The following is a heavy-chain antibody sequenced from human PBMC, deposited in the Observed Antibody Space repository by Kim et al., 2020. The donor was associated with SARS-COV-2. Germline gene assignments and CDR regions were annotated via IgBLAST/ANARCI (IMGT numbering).Heavy chain of an antibody. J-gene: IGHJ4*02. Sequence: SSSKYIDCGSSEKSRFTISRDNAKNSLYLTMNSLRAEDTAVYYCAVGGGDYWGQGTLVTVSS. D-gene: IGHD3-16*01. CDR2: SSSKYI. CDR3: AVGGGDY. V-gene: IGHV3-21*01.